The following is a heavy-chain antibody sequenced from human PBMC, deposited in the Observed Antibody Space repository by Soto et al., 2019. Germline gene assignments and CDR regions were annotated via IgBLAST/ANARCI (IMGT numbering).Heavy chain of an antibody. CDR1: GYSFPSHW. V-gene: IGHV5-51*01. D-gene: IGHD2-15*01. CDR3: ARGGAHCSGGSCSSGVWWFDP. CDR2: IYPGDSVA. J-gene: IGHJ5*02. Sequence: GESLKIPCKGSGYSFPSHWIAWVRQMPGKGLEWMGIIYPGDSVARYNPSFEGQVSISADKSISTAHLQWSSLKATDTAMYYCARGGAHCSGGSCSSGVWWFDPWGQGTLVTVSS.